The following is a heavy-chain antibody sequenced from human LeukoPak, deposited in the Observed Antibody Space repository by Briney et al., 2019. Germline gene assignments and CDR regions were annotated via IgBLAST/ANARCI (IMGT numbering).Heavy chain of an antibody. CDR3: ARGRDLLPTPDFDY. V-gene: IGHV3-53*01. CDR2: FYSGGST. J-gene: IGHJ4*02. CDR1: GFTVSSSY. Sequence: GGSLRLSCAASGFTVSSSYMSWVRQAPGKGLEWVSVFYSGGSTYYADSVKGRFTISRDNSKNTVYPQMNSLRAEDTAVYYCARGRDLLPTPDFDYWGQGTLVTVSS. D-gene: IGHD1-26*01.